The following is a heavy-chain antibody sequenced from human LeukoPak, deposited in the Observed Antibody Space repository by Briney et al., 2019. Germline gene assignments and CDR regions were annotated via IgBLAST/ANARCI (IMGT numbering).Heavy chain of an antibody. CDR3: VRQEGYYDSGSFHEY. CDR1: GFTFSSYW. J-gene: IGHJ4*02. D-gene: IGHD3-10*01. CDR2: INSDGSTT. V-gene: IGHV3-74*01. Sequence: GGSLRLSCAASGFTFSSYWMHRVRQAPGKGLVWVSRINSDGSTTRYADSVKGRFTISRDNAKNTLYLQMNSLRAADTAVYYCVRQEGYYDSGSFHEYWGQGTLVTVSS.